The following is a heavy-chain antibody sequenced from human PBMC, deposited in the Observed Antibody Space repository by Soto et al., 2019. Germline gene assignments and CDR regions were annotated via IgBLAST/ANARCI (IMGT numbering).Heavy chain of an antibody. CDR1: GFTFSSYG. J-gene: IGHJ4*02. Sequence: QVQLVESGGGVVQPGRSLRLSCAASGFTFSSYGMHWVRQAPGKGLEWVAVIWYDGSNKYYADSVKGRFTISRDNXKNTLYLQMNSLRAEDTAVYYCARGWLVVPAPFDYWGQGTLVTVSS. V-gene: IGHV3-33*01. CDR2: IWYDGSNK. D-gene: IGHD2-2*01. CDR3: ARGWLVVPAPFDY.